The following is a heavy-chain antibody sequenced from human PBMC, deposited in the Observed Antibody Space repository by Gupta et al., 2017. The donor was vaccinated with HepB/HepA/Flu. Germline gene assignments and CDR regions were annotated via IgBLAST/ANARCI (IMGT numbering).Heavy chain of an antibody. Sequence: QVQLQESGPGLVKPSETLSLNCTVTGGYISSYYWRWIRQPAGKGLEWIGRIYTSGSTNYNPSLKSRVTMSVDTSKNQFSLKLSSVTAADTAVYYCAREADIVVVTGDKGYYYYYMDVWGKGTTVTVSS. J-gene: IGHJ6*03. CDR1: GGYISSYY. V-gene: IGHV4-4*07. CDR3: AREADIVVVTGDKGYYYYYMDV. CDR2: IYTSGST. D-gene: IGHD2-2*01.